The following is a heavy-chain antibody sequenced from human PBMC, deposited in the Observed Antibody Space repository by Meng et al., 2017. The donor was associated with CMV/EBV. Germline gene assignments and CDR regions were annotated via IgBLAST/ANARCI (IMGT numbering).Heavy chain of an antibody. D-gene: IGHD2-21*02. V-gene: IGHV4-30-4*08. CDR1: GGYISSGDYY. CDR3: AREGDNPFDY. CDR2: IYYSGTT. J-gene: IGHJ4*02. Sequence: QVHLEEWGPGLVKPSQTLALPCRVPGGYISSGDYYWSWIRQPPGKGLEWIGYIYYSGTTYYNPSLESRVTISVDTSKNQFSLKLSSVTAADTAVYYCAREGDNPFDYWGQGTLVTVSS.